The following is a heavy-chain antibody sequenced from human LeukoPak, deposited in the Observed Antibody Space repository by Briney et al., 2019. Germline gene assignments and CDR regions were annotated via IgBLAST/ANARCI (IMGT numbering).Heavy chain of an antibody. J-gene: IGHJ4*02. V-gene: IGHV1-8*01. CDR2: TNPNSGNT. CDR1: GYTFTSYD. CDR3: ASHYYDSSGRVN. Sequence: ASVKVSCKASGYTFTSYDMNWVRQATGQGLEWMGWTNPNSGNTGYAQKFQGRVTMTRNTSISTAYMELSSLRSEDTAVYYCASHYYDSSGRVNWGQGTLVTVSS. D-gene: IGHD3-22*01.